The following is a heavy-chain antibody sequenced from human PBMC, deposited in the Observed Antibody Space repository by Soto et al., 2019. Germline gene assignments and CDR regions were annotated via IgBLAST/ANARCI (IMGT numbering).Heavy chain of an antibody. J-gene: IGHJ4*02. CDR3: ASERSAQYFDF. Sequence: QVQLVQSGTVVQRRGSSVKVSCQASGGTFSSHGMAWVRQAPGQGLEWMGGIIPTFGTPTYAPKFQGRVTITADKSTNTAYMELSSLRSEDTAVYSCASERSAQYFDFWGQGTLITVSS. CDR2: IIPTFGTP. CDR1: GGTFSSHG. D-gene: IGHD1-26*01. V-gene: IGHV1-69*06.